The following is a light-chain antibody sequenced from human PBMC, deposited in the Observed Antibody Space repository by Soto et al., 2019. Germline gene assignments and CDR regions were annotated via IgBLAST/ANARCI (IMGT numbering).Light chain of an antibody. CDR3: QQYGSSPGT. J-gene: IGKJ1*01. CDR2: GAS. V-gene: IGKV3-20*01. CDR1: QRISSD. Sequence: EIVMTQSPATLSVSPGERATLSCRANQRISSDLAWYQQKPGQAPRLLIYGASSRATGIPDRFSGSGSGTDFTLTISRLEPEDFAVYYCQQYGSSPGTFGQGTKVDIK.